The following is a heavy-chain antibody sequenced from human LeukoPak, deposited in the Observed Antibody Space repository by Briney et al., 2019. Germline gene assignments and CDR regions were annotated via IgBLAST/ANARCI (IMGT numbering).Heavy chain of an antibody. CDR2: IWYDESNK. D-gene: IGHD3-9*01. CDR1: GFTFSSYG. CDR3: AKSEYYDILTGLADY. V-gene: IGHV3-33*06. Sequence: PGRSLRLSCAASGFTFSSYGMHWVRQAPGKGLEGVAVIWYDESNKYYADSVKGRFTISRDNSKNTLYLQMDSLRAEDTAVYYCAKSEYYDILTGLADYWGQGTLVTVSS. J-gene: IGHJ4*02.